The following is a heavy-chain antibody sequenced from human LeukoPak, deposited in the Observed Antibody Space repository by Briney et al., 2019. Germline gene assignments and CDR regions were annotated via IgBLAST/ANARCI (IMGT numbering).Heavy chain of an antibody. CDR3: ARGRDGDYWGYYFGY. Sequence: SETLSLTCAVYGGSFSGYYWSWIRQPPGKGLEWIGEINHSGSTNYNPSLKSRVTISVDTSKNQFSLKLSSVTAADTAVYYCARGRDGDYWGYYFGYWGQGTLVTVSS. D-gene: IGHD4-17*01. V-gene: IGHV4-34*01. CDR2: INHSGST. CDR1: GGSFSGYY. J-gene: IGHJ4*02.